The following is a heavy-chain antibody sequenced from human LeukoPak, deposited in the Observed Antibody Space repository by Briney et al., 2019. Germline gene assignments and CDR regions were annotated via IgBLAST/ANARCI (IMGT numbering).Heavy chain of an antibody. CDR2: ISAYSGDT. Sequence: ASVKVSCKASGYTYISYGINWVRQAPGQGPEWMGWISAYSGDTNYAQKLQGRVTMTTDTSTNTAYMELRSLRSDDTALYYCARASISTMIRGVYSAAPDYWGQGTLVTVSS. D-gene: IGHD3-10*01. CDR3: ARASISTMIRGVYSAAPDY. CDR1: GYTYISYG. J-gene: IGHJ4*02. V-gene: IGHV1-18*01.